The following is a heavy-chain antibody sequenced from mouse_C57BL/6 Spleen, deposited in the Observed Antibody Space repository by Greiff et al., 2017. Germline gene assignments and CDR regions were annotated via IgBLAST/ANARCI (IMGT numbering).Heavy chain of an antibody. D-gene: IGHD2-3*01. Sequence: EVQLQQSGPELVKPGASVKISCKASGYTFTDYYMNWVKQSHGKSLEWIGDINPNNGGTSYNQKFKGKATLTVDKSSSTAYMELRSLTSEDSAVYYCARRRMVPYYFDYWGQGTTLTVSS. V-gene: IGHV1-26*01. J-gene: IGHJ2*01. CDR1: GYTFTDYY. CDR3: ARRRMVPYYFDY. CDR2: INPNNGGT.